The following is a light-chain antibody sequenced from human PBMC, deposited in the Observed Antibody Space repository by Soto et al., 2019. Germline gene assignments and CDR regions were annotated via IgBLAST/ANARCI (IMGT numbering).Light chain of an antibody. J-gene: IGKJ2*01. CDR3: QYYANFPPMFT. CDR2: DTS. Sequence: DIQMTQSPSSLSASVGDRVTITCQASHDITKYLNWYQQKPGKAPKLLIYDTSNLETGVPFRFSGRGSGTNFTLTISGLRPEDFATYYCQYYANFPPMFTFGQGTKLE. CDR1: HDITKY. V-gene: IGKV1-33*01.